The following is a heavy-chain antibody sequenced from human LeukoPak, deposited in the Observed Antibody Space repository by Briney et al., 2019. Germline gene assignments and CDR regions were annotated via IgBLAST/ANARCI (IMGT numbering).Heavy chain of an antibody. CDR3: ARDNMVVEGGAFDI. V-gene: IGHV1-69*13. CDR2: IIPIFGTA. Sequence: ASVKVSCKASGGTFIIYAISWVRQAPGQGLEWMGGIIPIFGTANYAQKFQGRVTITADESTSTAYMELRSLRSEDTAVYYCARDNMVVEGGAFDIWGQGTMVTVSS. CDR1: GGTFIIYA. D-gene: IGHD2-8*01. J-gene: IGHJ3*02.